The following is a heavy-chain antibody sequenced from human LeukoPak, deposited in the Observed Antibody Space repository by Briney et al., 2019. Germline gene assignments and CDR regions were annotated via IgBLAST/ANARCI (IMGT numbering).Heavy chain of an antibody. J-gene: IGHJ5*01. V-gene: IGHV1-2*02. D-gene: IGHD6-19*01. CDR2: INVNSGGT. CDR3: ARGVYSGWYTHNWLDS. Sequence: ASLKVSCKASGYTFTDDYIHWVRQAPGQGLEWMGWINVNSGGTNYAQKFYARVTMTRDTSISTAYMELSSLRSDDTAVYYCARGVYSGWYTHNWLDSWGQGTLVIVSS. CDR1: GYTFTDDY.